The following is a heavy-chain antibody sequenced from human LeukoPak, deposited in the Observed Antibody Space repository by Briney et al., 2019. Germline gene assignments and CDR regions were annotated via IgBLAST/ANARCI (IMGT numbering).Heavy chain of an antibody. CDR3: ARGTTVTNWFDP. Sequence: GASVKVSCKASGGTFSSYAISWVRQAPGQGLEWMGGIIPIFGAANYAQKFQGRVTITADESTSTAYMELSSLRSEDTAVYYCARGTTVTNWFDPWGQGTLVTVSS. D-gene: IGHD4-11*01. CDR1: GGTFSSYA. CDR2: IIPIFGAA. V-gene: IGHV1-69*13. J-gene: IGHJ5*02.